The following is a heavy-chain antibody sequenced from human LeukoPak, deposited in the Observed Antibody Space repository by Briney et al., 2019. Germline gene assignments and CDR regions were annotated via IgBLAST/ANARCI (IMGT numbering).Heavy chain of an antibody. V-gene: IGHV1-18*01. CDR1: GYTFTSYG. CDR2: ISAYNGNT. Sequence: ASVKVSCKASGYTFTSYGISWVRQAPGQGLEWMGWISAYNGNTNYAQKLQGRVTMTTDTSTSTAYMELRSLRSDDTAVYYCSRDGSNWNTIPEKYYYYYYGMDVWGQGTTVTVSS. J-gene: IGHJ6*02. CDR3: SRDGSNWNTIPEKYYYYYYGMDV. D-gene: IGHD1-1*01.